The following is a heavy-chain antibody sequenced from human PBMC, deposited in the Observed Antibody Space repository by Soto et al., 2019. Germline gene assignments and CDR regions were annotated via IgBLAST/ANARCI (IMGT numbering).Heavy chain of an antibody. D-gene: IGHD6-6*01. CDR3: AKDRYSSSAYYYYGMDA. CDR2: ISGNSGSL. J-gene: IGHJ6*02. Sequence: EVQLVESGGGLVQPGRSLRLSCAASGFIFDDYAMHWVRQAPGKGLEWVAVISGNSGSLGYADSVKGRFTISRDNAKNSLYLKMNRLRAEDTALYYCAKDRYSSSAYYYYGMDAWGQGTTVTVSS. CDR1: GFIFDDYA. V-gene: IGHV3-9*01.